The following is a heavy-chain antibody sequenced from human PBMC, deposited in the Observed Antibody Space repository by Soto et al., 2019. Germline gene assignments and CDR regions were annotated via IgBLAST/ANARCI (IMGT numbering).Heavy chain of an antibody. D-gene: IGHD3-10*01. Sequence: SETLSLTCTVSGGSISSYYWSWIRQPPGKGLEWIGYIYYSGSTNYNPSLKSRVTISVDTSKNQFSLKLSSVTAADTAVYYCARATRSRRYGSGSYFAYWGQGTLVNVS. CDR3: ARATRSRRYGSGSYFAY. V-gene: IGHV4-59*01. CDR2: IYYSGST. J-gene: IGHJ4*02. CDR1: GGSISSYY.